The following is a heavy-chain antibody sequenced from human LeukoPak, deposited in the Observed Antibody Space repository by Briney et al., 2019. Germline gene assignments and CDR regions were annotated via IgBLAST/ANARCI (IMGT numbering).Heavy chain of an antibody. CDR1: GGSFSSSSYY. D-gene: IGHD3-22*01. CDR2: IYYSGST. V-gene: IGHV4-39*02. CDR3: ARDDYYDSSGYYVDY. Sequence: SETLSLTCTVSGGSFSSSSYYWGWIRQPPGKGLEWIGSIYYSGSTYYNPSLKSRVPISVDTSKNQFSLKLSSVTAADTAVYYCARDDYYDSSGYYVDYWGQGTLVTVSS. J-gene: IGHJ4*02.